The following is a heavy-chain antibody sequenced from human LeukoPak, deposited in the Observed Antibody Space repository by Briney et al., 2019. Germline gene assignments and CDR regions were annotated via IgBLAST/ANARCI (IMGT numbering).Heavy chain of an antibody. Sequence: SETLSLTCAVYGGSFSGYYWSWIRQPPGKGLEWIGEINHSGSTNYNPSLKSRVTISVETSKNQFSLKLSSVTAADTAVYYCASRTAGTTVTTGAFDVWGQGTMVTVSS. D-gene: IGHD4-17*01. J-gene: IGHJ3*01. CDR1: GGSFSGYY. CDR3: ASRTAGTTVTTGAFDV. V-gene: IGHV4-34*01. CDR2: INHSGST.